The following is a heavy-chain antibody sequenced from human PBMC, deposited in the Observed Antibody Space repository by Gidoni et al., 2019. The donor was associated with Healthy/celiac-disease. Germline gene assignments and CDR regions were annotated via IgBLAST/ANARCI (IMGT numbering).Heavy chain of an antibody. J-gene: IGHJ6*02. V-gene: IGHV4-34*01. CDR1: GGSFSGYY. D-gene: IGHD3-10*01. CDR3: SGYYYYGMDV. Sequence: QVQLQQWGAGLLKPSETLSLTCAVYGGSFSGYYWSWFRQPPGKGLEWIGEINHSGSTNYNPSLKSRVTISVDTSKNQFSLKLSSVTAADTAVYYCSGYYYYGMDVWGQGTTVTVSS. CDR2: INHSGST.